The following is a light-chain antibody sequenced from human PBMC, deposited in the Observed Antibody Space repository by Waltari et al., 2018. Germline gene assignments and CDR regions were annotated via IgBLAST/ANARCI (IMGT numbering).Light chain of an antibody. CDR3: QQYYTTPYT. CDR2: WAS. V-gene: IGKV4-1*01. CDR1: QSVSYSANNKNY. J-gene: IGKJ2*01. Sequence: DIVMTQSPDSLAMSLGERATINCKSSQSVSYSANNKNYLAWYQQKPGQPPNLLIYWASTRESGVPDRFSGSGSGTDFTLTISSLQAEDVAVYYCQQYYTTPYTFGQGTKLEIK.